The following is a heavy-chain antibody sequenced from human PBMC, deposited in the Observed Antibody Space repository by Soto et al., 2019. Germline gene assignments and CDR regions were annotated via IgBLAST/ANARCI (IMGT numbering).Heavy chain of an antibody. V-gene: IGHV1-69*06. CDR1: GGTFNSYL. CDR3: ARGLDQPPVGLYFDT. CDR2: IIPAFGTA. Sequence: QVQLVQSGAEVKNPGSSVKVSCKTSGGTFNSYLIDWVRQAPGQGLEWMGGIIPAFGTAKYAQKFQGRVTINADKSTTTAYMELRTLTSEDTAVYYCARGLDQPPVGLYFDTWGQGTLGTVSS. D-gene: IGHD2-2*01. J-gene: IGHJ4*02.